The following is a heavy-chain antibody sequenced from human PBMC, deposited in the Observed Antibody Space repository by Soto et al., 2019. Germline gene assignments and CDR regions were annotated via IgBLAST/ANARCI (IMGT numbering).Heavy chain of an antibody. V-gene: IGHV4-59*01. CDR1: GGSINSYY. CDR2: IYYSGST. D-gene: IGHD6-13*01. J-gene: IGHJ6*03. CDR3: ARVMYSAAVYYYYYMDV. Sequence: SETLSLTCTVSGGSINSYYWSWIRQPPGKGLEWIGYIYYSGSTNYNPSLKSRVTISIDTSRTQFSLKLSSVTAADTAVYYCARVMYSAAVYYYYYMDVWGKGTTVTVSS.